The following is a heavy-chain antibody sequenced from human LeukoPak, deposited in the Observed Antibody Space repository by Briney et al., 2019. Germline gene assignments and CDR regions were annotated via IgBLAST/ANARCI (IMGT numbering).Heavy chain of an antibody. CDR3: ARDSPTQTYDYVWGSYRLYNWFGP. D-gene: IGHD3-16*02. Sequence: GASVKVSCKASGGTFSSYAISWVRQAPGQGLEWMGGIIPIFGTANYAQKFQGRVTITADESTSTAYMELSSLRSEDTAVYYCARDSPTQTYDYVWGSYRLYNWFGPWGQGTLVTVSS. V-gene: IGHV1-69*13. J-gene: IGHJ5*02. CDR1: GGTFSSYA. CDR2: IIPIFGTA.